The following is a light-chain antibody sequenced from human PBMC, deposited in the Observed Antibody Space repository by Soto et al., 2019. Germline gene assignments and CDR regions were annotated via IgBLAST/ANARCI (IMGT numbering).Light chain of an antibody. CDR1: SSDVGTHDI. J-gene: IGLJ1*01. CDR3: TSYTTSGTHV. Sequence: QSVLTQPASVSGSPGQSIAISCTGTSSDVGTHDIVSWYQQHPGKVPKLIIYDVTIRPSGVSDRFSGSKSGNTASLTISGLQSEDEADYYCTSYTTSGTHVFGTGTKVTVL. CDR2: DVT. V-gene: IGLV2-14*02.